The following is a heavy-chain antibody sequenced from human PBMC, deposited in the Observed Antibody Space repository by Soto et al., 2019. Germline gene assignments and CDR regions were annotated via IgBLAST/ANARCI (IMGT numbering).Heavy chain of an antibody. CDR1: GFTFSNYG. CDR2: IWYDGNTK. Sequence: QVQLVESGGGEVQPGRSLRLSCAASGFTFSNYGMDWVRQAPGKGLEWVAVIWYDGNTKYYADSVKGRFTISRDNSKNALYLQMNNLRVEDTAVYYCAKEPRDKLGVTSDFDYWGQGTLVTVSS. V-gene: IGHV3-33*06. CDR3: AKEPRDKLGVTSDFDY. D-gene: IGHD7-27*01. J-gene: IGHJ4*02.